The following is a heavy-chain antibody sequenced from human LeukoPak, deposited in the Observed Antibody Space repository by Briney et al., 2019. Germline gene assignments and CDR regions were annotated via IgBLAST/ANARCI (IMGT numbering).Heavy chain of an antibody. Sequence: GASVKVSCKASGYTFTSYGISWVRQAPGQGLEWMGWISAYNGSTNYAQKLQGRVTMTTDTSTSTAYMELRSLRSDDTAVYYCARDREGFGEFLYYYYMDVWGKGTTVTVSS. D-gene: IGHD3-10*01. V-gene: IGHV1-18*01. CDR2: ISAYNGST. CDR1: GYTFTSYG. J-gene: IGHJ6*03. CDR3: ARDREGFGEFLYYYYMDV.